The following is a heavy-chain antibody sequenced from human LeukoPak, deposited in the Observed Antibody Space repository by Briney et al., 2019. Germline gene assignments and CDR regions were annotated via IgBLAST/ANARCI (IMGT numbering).Heavy chain of an antibody. CDR3: ARDSNPNDGQVFYDAFDI. CDR2: ISSSGSTI. CDR1: GFTFSSYE. Sequence: GGSLRLSCAASGFTFSSYEMNWVRQAPGKGLEWVSYISSSGSTIYYADSVKGRFTISRDNAKNSLYLQMNSLRAEDTAVYFCARDSNPNDGQVFYDAFDIWGQGTMVTVSS. D-gene: IGHD5/OR15-5a*01. J-gene: IGHJ3*02. V-gene: IGHV3-48*03.